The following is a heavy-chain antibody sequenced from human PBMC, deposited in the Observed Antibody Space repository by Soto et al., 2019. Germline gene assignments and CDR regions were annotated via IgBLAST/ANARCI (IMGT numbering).Heavy chain of an antibody. D-gene: IGHD6-13*01. CDR3: ARDLIAAAGTARLSFDY. V-gene: IGHV6-1*01. CDR2: TYYRSKWYS. CDR1: GDSVSSNSAA. J-gene: IGHJ4*02. Sequence: SQTLSLTCAISGDSVSSNSAAWNWIRQSPSRGLEWLGRTYYRSKWYSDYAVSVKSRITINPDTSKNQFSLQLNSVTPEDTAVYYCARDLIAAAGTARLSFDYWGQGTLVTVSS.